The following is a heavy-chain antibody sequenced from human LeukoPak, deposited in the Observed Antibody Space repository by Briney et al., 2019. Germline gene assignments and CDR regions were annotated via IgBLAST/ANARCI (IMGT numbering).Heavy chain of an antibody. D-gene: IGHD3-9*01. CDR1: GFTFSDYY. CDR2: ISSSGSTI. CDR3: ASVTYYDILTGYYYDY. Sequence: GGSLRLSCAASGFTFSDYYMSWIRQAPGKGLEWVSYISSSGSTIYYADSVKGRFTISRDNAKNSLYLQMNSLRAEDTAVYYCASVTYYDILTGYYYDYWGQGTLVTVSS. J-gene: IGHJ4*02. V-gene: IGHV3-11*01.